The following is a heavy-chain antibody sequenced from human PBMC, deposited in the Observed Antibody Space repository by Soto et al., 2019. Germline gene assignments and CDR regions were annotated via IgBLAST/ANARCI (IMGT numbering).Heavy chain of an antibody. CDR1: GFTFSSYG. J-gene: IGHJ4*02. CDR2: ICDDGSNK. D-gene: IGHD6-13*01. V-gene: IGHV3-33*01. Sequence: QVQLVESGGGVVQPGRSLRLSCAASGFTFSSYGMHWVRQAPGKGLEGVAVICDDGSNKYYADSVKGRFTISRDNSKNTLFLQMNSLRAEDTAVYYCARDRVYRSSWPDYWGQGTLVTVSS. CDR3: ARDRVYRSSWPDY.